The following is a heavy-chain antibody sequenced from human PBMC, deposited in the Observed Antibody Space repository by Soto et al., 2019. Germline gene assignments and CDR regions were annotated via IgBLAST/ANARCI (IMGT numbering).Heavy chain of an antibody. D-gene: IGHD3-22*01. CDR3: SRGLNVYDNSGYYYY. V-gene: IGHV3-53*02. Sequence: EVQLVETGGGLIQPGGSLRLSCAASGFIVSGYYMSWVRQAPGKGLEWVSILYSGGSTHYAVSVKGRFTISRDNSKNPLYLQLNGLRAEDTAVYFCSRGLNVYDNSGYYYYWGQGTLVTVSS. CDR2: LYSGGST. J-gene: IGHJ4*02. CDR1: GFIVSGYY.